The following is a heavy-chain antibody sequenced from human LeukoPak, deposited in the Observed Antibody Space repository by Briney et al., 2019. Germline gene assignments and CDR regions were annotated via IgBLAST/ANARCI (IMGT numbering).Heavy chain of an antibody. CDR2: INNNTGNP. V-gene: IGHV7-4-1*02. J-gene: IGHJ4*02. CDR3: TLGSY. Sequence: GASVKVSCKPSGYTFNKYAINWVRQAPGQGLEWMGWINNNTGNPSYARDFTGRFVFSLDTSVNSAFLQINNLKAEDTAFYYCTLGSYWGQGTLVTVSS. D-gene: IGHD3-10*01. CDR1: GYTFNKYA.